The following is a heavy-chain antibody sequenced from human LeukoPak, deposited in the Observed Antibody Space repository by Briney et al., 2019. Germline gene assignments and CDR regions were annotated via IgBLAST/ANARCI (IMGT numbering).Heavy chain of an antibody. CDR3: ARETQRSYCSSTSCYFDRLWFDR. CDR2: ISSSGSTI. Sequence: GGSLRLSCAASGFTFSDYYMSWIRQAPGKGLEWVSYISSSGSTIYYADSVKGRFTISRDNAKNSLYLQMNSLRAEDTAVYYCARETQRSYCSSTSCYFDRLWFDRWGQGTLVTVSS. J-gene: IGHJ5*02. D-gene: IGHD2-2*01. V-gene: IGHV3-11*04. CDR1: GFTFSDYY.